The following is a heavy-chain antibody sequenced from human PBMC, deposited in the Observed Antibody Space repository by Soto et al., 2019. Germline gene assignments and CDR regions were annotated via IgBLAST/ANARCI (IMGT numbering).Heavy chain of an antibody. Sequence: QVQLVQSGAEVKKPGASVKVSCKASGYTFTSYYMHWVRQAPGQGLEWMGIINPTSSTSYAQKFRGRVTXTXEXSSXTVYMELSSLRSEDTAVYYCARVYCSGGSCYGIDYWGQGTLVTVSS. CDR3: ARVYCSGGSCYGIDY. V-gene: IGHV1-46*01. CDR1: GYTFTSYY. CDR2: INPTSST. J-gene: IGHJ4*02. D-gene: IGHD2-15*01.